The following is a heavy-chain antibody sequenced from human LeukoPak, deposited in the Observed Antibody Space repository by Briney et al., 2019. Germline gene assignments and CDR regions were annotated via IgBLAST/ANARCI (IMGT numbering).Heavy chain of an antibody. CDR1: GGSISSSSYY. D-gene: IGHD3-10*01. Sequence: SETLSLTCTVSGGSISSSSYYWGWIRQPPGKGLEWIGSIYYSGSTYYNPSLKGRVTISVDTSKNQFSLKLSSVTAADTAVYYCARYITIAANWFDPWGQGTLVTVSS. CDR3: ARYITIAANWFDP. CDR2: IYYSGST. V-gene: IGHV4-39*07. J-gene: IGHJ5*02.